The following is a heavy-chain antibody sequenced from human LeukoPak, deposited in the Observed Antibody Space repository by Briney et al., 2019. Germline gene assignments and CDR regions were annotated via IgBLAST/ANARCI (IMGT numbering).Heavy chain of an antibody. CDR2: ISSNGDST. D-gene: IGHD3-10*01. CDR1: GFTFSSYA. J-gene: IGHJ4*02. CDR3: VKARYYGSGLPPSYFDF. V-gene: IGHV3-64D*06. Sequence: PGGSLRLSCSASGFTFSSYAMHWVRQAPGKGLEYVSAISSNGDSTYYADSVKGRFTISRDNSKNTLYLQMSSLRAEDTAVYYCVKARYYGSGLPPSYFDFWGQGTLVTISS.